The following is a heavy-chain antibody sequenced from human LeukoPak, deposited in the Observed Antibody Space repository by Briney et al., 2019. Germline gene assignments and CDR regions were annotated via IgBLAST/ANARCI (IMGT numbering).Heavy chain of an antibody. V-gene: IGHV4-39*01. CDR2: IYYSGST. CDR1: GGSISGSSYY. J-gene: IGHJ6*03. CDR3: ARREAVAGTYYYYMDV. D-gene: IGHD6-19*01. Sequence: SETLSLTCTVSGGSISGSSYYWGWIRQPPGKGLEWIGSIYYSGSTYYNPSLKSRVTISVDTSKNQFSLKLSSVTAADTAVYYCARREAVAGTYYYYMDVWGKGTTVTVSS.